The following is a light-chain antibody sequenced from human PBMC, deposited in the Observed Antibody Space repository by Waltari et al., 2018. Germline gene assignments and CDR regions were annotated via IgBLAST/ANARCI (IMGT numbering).Light chain of an antibody. Sequence: VLTQSPGTLSLSPGERATLSCRASQSVKNMYLAWYQQKPGQAPRLLIYGASSRATGIPDRFSGSGSGTDFTLTISRLESEDFAVYYCQQYGDSPLTFGGGTKVEIK. J-gene: IGKJ4*01. CDR2: GAS. CDR3: QQYGDSPLT. V-gene: IGKV3-20*01. CDR1: QSVKNMY.